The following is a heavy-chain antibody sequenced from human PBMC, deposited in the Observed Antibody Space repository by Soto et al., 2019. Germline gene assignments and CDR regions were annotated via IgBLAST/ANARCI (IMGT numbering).Heavy chain of an antibody. CDR1: GFTFSSYG. D-gene: IGHD3-10*01. J-gene: IGHJ4*02. CDR2: IWYDGSNK. V-gene: IGHV3-33*01. CDR3: AREDYYYGSGSHTMYYFDY. Sequence: GGSLRLSCAASGFTFSSYGMHWVRQAPGKGLEWVAVIWYDGSNKYYADSVKGRLTISRDNSKNTLYLQMNSLRAEDTAVYYCAREDYYYGSGSHTMYYFDYWGQGTLVTVSS.